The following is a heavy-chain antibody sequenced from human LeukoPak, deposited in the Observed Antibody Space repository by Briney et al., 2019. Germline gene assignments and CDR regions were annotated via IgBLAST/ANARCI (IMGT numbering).Heavy chain of an antibody. Sequence: ASVKVSCKAFGYTFTSNYMHWVRQAPGQGPEWMGVISPSGGSTTYAQKFQGRVTLTRDMSTSTDYLELSSLRSEDTAVYYCARDLKRGYSSGRYSWGTGSSNDYWGQGTLVTVSS. V-gene: IGHV1-46*01. CDR3: ARDLKRGYSSGRYSWGTGSSNDY. CDR1: GYTFTSNY. CDR2: ISPSGGST. D-gene: IGHD6-19*01. J-gene: IGHJ4*02.